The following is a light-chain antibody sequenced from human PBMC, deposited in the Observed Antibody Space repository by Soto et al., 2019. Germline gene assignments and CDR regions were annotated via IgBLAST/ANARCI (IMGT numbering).Light chain of an antibody. CDR3: QQINNYPLT. CDR2: AAS. CDR1: QGISSS. J-gene: IGKJ4*01. V-gene: IGKV1-9*01. Sequence: IQLTHAPSSLSASVGDRVTITCRASQGISSSLAWYQQKPGKAPNLLIYAASTLQGGVPSRFSGSGSGTDFTLTISSLQPEDFATYFCQQINNYPLTFGGGTKVDVK.